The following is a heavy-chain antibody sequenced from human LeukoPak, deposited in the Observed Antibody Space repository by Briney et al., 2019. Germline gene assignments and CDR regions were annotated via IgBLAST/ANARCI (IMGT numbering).Heavy chain of an antibody. CDR1: GGSISSSSYY. CDR2: IYYSGST. CDR3: ARESTDDLYFDY. Sequence: SETLSLTCTVSGGSISSSSYYWGWIRQPPGKGLEWIGSIYYSGSTYYNPSLKSRVTISVDTSKNQFSLKLSSVTAADTAVYYCARESTDDLYFDYWGQGTLVTVSS. D-gene: IGHD2-2*01. V-gene: IGHV4-39*07. J-gene: IGHJ4*02.